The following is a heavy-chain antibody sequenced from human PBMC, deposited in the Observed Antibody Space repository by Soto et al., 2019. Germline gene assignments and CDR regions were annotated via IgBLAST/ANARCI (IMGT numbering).Heavy chain of an antibody. CDR3: AREATAAAGNAFDI. D-gene: IGHD6-13*01. J-gene: IGHJ3*02. Sequence: GGSLRLSCAASGFTFSSYAMHWVRQAPGKGLEWVAVISYDGSNKYYADSVKGRFTISRDNSKNTLYLQMNSLRAEDTAVYYCAREATAAAGNAFDIWGQGTMVTVSS. CDR2: ISYDGSNK. CDR1: GFTFSSYA. V-gene: IGHV3-30-3*01.